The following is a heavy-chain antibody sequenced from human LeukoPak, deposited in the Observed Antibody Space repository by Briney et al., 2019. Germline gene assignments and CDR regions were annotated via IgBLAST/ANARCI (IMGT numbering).Heavy chain of an antibody. D-gene: IGHD6-19*01. Sequence: GGSLRLSCAASGFTFSSYWMHWVRQAPGKGLVWVSRINSDGSSTSYADSVKGRFTISRDNAKNTLYLQMNSLRAEDTAVYYCARVGHSSGWLFEGAWYFDYWGQGTLVTVSS. CDR2: INSDGSST. J-gene: IGHJ4*02. CDR1: GFTFSSYW. CDR3: ARVGHSSGWLFEGAWYFDY. V-gene: IGHV3-74*01.